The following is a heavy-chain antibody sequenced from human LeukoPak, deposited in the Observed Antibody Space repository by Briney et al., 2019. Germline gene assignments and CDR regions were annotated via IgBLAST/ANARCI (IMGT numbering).Heavy chain of an antibody. V-gene: IGHV3-23*01. CDR3: AKDPPDYGFGY. Sequence: GGSLRLSCAASGFAFSRYSMSWVRQTPGKGLKWVSAITYNSGSTYYADSVKGRFTVSRDNSKNTLYLQMNNLRAEDTAVYYCAKDPPDYGFGYWGQGSLVTVSS. J-gene: IGHJ4*02. CDR2: ITYNSGST. D-gene: IGHD4-17*01. CDR1: GFAFSRYS.